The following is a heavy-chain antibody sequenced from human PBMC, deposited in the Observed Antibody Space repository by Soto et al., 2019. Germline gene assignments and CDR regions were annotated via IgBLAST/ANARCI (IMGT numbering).Heavy chain of an antibody. J-gene: IGHJ6*02. V-gene: IGHV1-8*01. D-gene: IGHD1-26*01. Sequence: DSVKVSCKASGYTFTSYDINWVRQATGQGLEWMGWMNPNSGNTGYAQKFQGRVTMTRNTSISTAYMELSSLRSEDTAVYYCARWGVLGATELYYYYAMDVCGQGTSVTL. CDR2: MNPNSGNT. CDR3: ARWGVLGATELYYYYAMDV. CDR1: GYTFTSYD.